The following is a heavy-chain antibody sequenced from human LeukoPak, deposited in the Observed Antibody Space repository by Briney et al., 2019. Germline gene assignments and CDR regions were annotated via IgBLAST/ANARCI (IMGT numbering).Heavy chain of an antibody. V-gene: IGHV1-18*04. Sequence: ASVKVSCKASGYTFTCYYMHWVRQAPGQGLEWMGWISAYNGNTNYAQKLQGRVTMTTGTSTSTAYMELRSLRSDDTAVYYCASNHKYSSSWYVFDYWGQGTLVTVSS. CDR1: GYTFTCYY. J-gene: IGHJ4*02. CDR3: ASNHKYSSSWYVFDY. CDR2: ISAYNGNT. D-gene: IGHD6-13*01.